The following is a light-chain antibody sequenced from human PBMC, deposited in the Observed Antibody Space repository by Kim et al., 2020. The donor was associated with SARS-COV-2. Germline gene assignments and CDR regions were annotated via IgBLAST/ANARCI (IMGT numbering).Light chain of an antibody. CDR1: QGISGY. V-gene: IGKV1-9*01. J-gene: IGKJ2*01. Sequence: IQLTQSPSSLSASVGDRVTITCRTSQGISGYLVWFQQQPGKAPKLLIYAASTLQSGVPSRFSGSGSGTEFTLTIGSLQPEDFATYYCQQLNSYPPTFGQGTKLGI. CDR2: AAS. CDR3: QQLNSYPPT.